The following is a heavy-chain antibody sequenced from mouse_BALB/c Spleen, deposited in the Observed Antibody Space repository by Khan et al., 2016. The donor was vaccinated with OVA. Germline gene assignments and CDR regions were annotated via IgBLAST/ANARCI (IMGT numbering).Heavy chain of an antibody. CDR1: GYTFTTAG. V-gene: IGHV9-4*02. CDR3: AKGRAAYYRNDGGAMEY. J-gene: IGHJ4*01. D-gene: IGHD2-14*01. Sequence: QIQLVQSGPELKKPGETVRISCKASGYTFTTAGIQWVQKMPGKGLKWIGWINTHSGVPKYAEDFKGRFAFSLEISVNTAYLQITNLKNEDTATCLGAKGRAAYYRNDGGAMEYWGQGTSVTVSS. CDR2: INTHSGVP.